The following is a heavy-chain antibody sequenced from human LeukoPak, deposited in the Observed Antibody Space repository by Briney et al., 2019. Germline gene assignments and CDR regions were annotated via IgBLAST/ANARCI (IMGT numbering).Heavy chain of an antibody. CDR1: GFTFSSYS. CDR2: ISSSSNYI. D-gene: IGHD6-19*01. V-gene: IGHV3-21*01. CDR3: ARESSSGYDY. Sequence: PGGSLRLSCAAPGFTFSSYSMNWVRQAPGKGLEWVSSISSSSNYIYYADSVEGRFTISRDDAKNSLYLQMNSLRAEDTAVYYCARESSSGYDYWGQGTLVTVSS. J-gene: IGHJ4*02.